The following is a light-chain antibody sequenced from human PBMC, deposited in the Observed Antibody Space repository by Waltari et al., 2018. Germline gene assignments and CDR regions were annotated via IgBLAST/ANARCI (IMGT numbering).Light chain of an antibody. Sequence: QSALTQPASVSGSPGQSITISCTGTSSDVGSYTLFSWYQQHPGKAPKLMIYEGSKRPSGVPNRFSGSKSGNTASLTISGLQAEDEADYYCCSYAGSSTYVVFGGGTKLTVL. CDR2: EGS. CDR3: CSYAGSSTYVV. CDR1: SSDVGSYTL. J-gene: IGLJ2*01. V-gene: IGLV2-23*01.